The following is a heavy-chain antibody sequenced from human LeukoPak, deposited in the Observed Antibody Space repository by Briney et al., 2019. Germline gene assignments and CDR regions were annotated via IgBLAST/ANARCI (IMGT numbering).Heavy chain of an antibody. J-gene: IGHJ6*02. CDR3: ARRVSYYHGMDV. CDR2: IYPADSDT. Sequence: KVGESLKISCKASGYSFTTYWIGWVRQMPGKGLEWMGIIYPADSDTRYSPSFQGQVTISADKSISTAYLQLSSLKASDTAIYYCARRVSYYHGMDVWGQGTTVTVSS. CDR1: GYSFTTYW. V-gene: IGHV5-51*01.